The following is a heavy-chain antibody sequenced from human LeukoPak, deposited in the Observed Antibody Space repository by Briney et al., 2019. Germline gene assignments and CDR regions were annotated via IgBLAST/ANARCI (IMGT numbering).Heavy chain of an antibody. CDR3: ARSPHGGNVFFGF. V-gene: IGHV3-66*01. D-gene: IGHD4-23*01. CDR2: IYSGGNI. Sequence: GGSLRLSCAASGFTVSSNYMSWVRQAPRKGLEWVSVIYSGGNIYYADSVKGRFTISRDNSENTLYLQMNSLRAEDTAVYYCARSPHGGNVFFGFWGQGTLVTVSS. CDR1: GFTVSSNY. J-gene: IGHJ4*02.